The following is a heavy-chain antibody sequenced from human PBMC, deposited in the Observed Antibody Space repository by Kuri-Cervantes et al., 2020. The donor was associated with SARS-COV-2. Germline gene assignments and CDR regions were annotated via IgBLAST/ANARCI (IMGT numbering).Heavy chain of an antibody. CDR3: ARDLYSYGGYLYYYYMDV. J-gene: IGHJ6*03. CDR2: ISGSGGST. V-gene: IGHV3-23*01. CDR1: GFTFSSYA. D-gene: IGHD5-18*01. Sequence: GGSLRLSCAASGFTFSSYAMSWVRQAPGKGLEWVSAISGSGGSTYYADSVKGRFTISRDNSKNTLYLQMNSLRAEDTAVYYCARDLYSYGGYLYYYYMDVWGKGTTVTVSS.